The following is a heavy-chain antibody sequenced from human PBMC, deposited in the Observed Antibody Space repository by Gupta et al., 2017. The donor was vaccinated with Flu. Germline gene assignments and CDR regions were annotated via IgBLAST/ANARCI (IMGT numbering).Heavy chain of an antibody. D-gene: IGHD3-3*02. CDR3: ARGHCDS. CDR2: ISRSGVP. Sequence: CAASGFTFSDEEESWGKQAQGEGLVWFAVISRSGVPYYTDALKIRSNNSKDNANKEVYRQRDSQRAEDKASNYCARGHCDSWGQGTLVTVSS. J-gene: IGHJ4*02. CDR1: GFTFSDEE. V-gene: IGHV3-48*03.